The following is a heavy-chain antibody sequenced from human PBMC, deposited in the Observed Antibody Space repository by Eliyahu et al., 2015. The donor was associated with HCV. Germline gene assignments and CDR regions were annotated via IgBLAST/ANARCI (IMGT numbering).Heavy chain of an antibody. CDR2: ITWDGAGT. V-gene: IGHV3-43*01. CDR3: AKDPHRYETAYYFDY. Sequence: QLVESGGVVEQTGGSLRLSCAASGFTFDDYTMHWVRQVPGKGLEWVSFITWDGAGTYYADSVKGRFTISRDNSKSSLFLQMNSLRTEDTALYYCAKDPHRYETAYYFDYWGQGTLLTVSS. CDR1: GFTFDDYT. J-gene: IGHJ4*02. D-gene: IGHD2-21*02.